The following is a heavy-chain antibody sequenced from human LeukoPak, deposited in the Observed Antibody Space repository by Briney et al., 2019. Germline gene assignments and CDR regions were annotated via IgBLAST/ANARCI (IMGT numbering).Heavy chain of an antibody. J-gene: IGHJ4*02. V-gene: IGHV1-2*02. CDR2: INPNSGGT. D-gene: IGHD6-6*01. CDR1: GYTFSDYY. CDR3: AREGDYSNSLDY. Sequence: ASVKVSCKASGYTFSDYYMHWVRQAPGQGLERMGWINPNSGGTNYAQKFQGRVTVTRDTPISTAYMELTRVTSDDTAVHYCAREGDYSNSLDYWGQGTLLTVSS.